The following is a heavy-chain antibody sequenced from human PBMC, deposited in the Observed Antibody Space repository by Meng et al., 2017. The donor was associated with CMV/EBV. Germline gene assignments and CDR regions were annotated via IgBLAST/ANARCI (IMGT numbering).Heavy chain of an antibody. CDR3: ARDLGWCWDYGGNSCRSWFDP. CDR2: INPNSGGT. V-gene: IGHV1-2*02. Sequence: GESLKISCKASGYTFTGYYMHWVRQAPGQGFEWMGWINPNSGGTNYAQKFQGRVTMTRDTSISTAYMELSRLRSDDTAVYYCARDLGWCWDYGGNSCRSWFDPWGQGTLVTVSS. CDR1: GYTFTGYY. J-gene: IGHJ5*02. D-gene: IGHD4-23*01.